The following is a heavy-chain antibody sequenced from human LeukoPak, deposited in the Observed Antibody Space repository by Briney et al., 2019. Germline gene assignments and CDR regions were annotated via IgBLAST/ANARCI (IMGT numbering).Heavy chain of an antibody. J-gene: IGHJ4*02. Sequence: ASVKVSCKASGYTFTSYDINWVRQATGQGLEWMGWMNPNSGNTGYAQKFQGRVTITRNTSISTAYMELSSLRSEDTAVYYCARGSGSHYEGGYWGQGTLVTVSS. CDR1: GYTFTSYD. CDR2: MNPNSGNT. D-gene: IGHD3-10*01. CDR3: ARGSGSHYEGGY. V-gene: IGHV1-8*03.